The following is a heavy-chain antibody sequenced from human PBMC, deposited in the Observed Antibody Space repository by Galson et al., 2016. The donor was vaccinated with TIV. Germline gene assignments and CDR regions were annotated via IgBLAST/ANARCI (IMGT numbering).Heavy chain of an antibody. D-gene: IGHD3-3*02. CDR2: ISHRGSP. Sequence: TCVVNGASLRGYYWSWVRQSPGKGLEWIGDISHRGSPNYSPSLKSRGTISEDPSNNKVSLILSSVTAADTAVYFCARDGIDGMDVRGPGTTVIVSS. CDR3: ARDGIDGMDV. V-gene: IGHV4-34*01. J-gene: IGHJ6*02. CDR1: GASLRGYY.